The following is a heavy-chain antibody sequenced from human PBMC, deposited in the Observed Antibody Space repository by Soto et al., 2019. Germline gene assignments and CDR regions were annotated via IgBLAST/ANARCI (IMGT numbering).Heavy chain of an antibody. CDR2: INPSGGST. D-gene: IGHD2-2*01. Sequence: ASVKVSCKASGYTFTSYYMHWVRQAPGQGLERMGIINPSGGSTSYAQKFQGRVTMTRDTSTSTVYMELSSLRSEDTAVYYCARDWGVYCSSTSCHPTFWFDPWGQGTLVTVSS. CDR3: ARDWGVYCSSTSCHPTFWFDP. V-gene: IGHV1-46*03. J-gene: IGHJ5*02. CDR1: GYTFTSYY.